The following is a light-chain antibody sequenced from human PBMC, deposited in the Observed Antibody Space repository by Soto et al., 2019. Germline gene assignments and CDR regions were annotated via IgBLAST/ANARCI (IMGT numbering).Light chain of an antibody. CDR2: SVS. Sequence: DIVLTQSPGTLSLSPGERATLSFMASHSFGRSYLAWYQQKPGQAPRLLISSVSKRATGIPDRFSGGGSGTDFTLTISRVEPEDFALYICQQYDGSPITFGQGTRLEIK. CDR3: QQYDGSPIT. J-gene: IGKJ5*01. CDR1: HSFGRSY. V-gene: IGKV3-20*01.